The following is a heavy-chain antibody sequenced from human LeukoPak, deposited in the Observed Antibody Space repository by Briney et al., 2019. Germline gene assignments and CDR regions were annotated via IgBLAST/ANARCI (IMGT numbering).Heavy chain of an antibody. CDR1: GFTFRSHA. CDR3: AREDGPTYVGRFVH. CDR2: TTGSGDKT. D-gene: IGHD1-26*01. J-gene: IGHJ5*02. V-gene: IGHV3-23*01. Sequence: GGSLRLSCAASGFTFRSHAMTWVRQAPGKELEWVATTTGSGDKTYYADSVKGRFTISRDNSKNTVFLQVNNVKAEDTAVYFCAREDGPTYVGRFVHWGQGTLVTVSS.